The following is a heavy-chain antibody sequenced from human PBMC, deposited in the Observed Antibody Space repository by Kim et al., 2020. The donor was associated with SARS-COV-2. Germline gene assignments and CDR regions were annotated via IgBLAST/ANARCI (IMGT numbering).Heavy chain of an antibody. Sequence: SLKSRVTISVDTSKNQFSLKLSSVTAADTAVYYCARAARDDYGDYVAFDIWGQGTMVTVSS. CDR3: ARAARDDYGDYVAFDI. D-gene: IGHD4-17*01. J-gene: IGHJ3*02. V-gene: IGHV4-59*01.